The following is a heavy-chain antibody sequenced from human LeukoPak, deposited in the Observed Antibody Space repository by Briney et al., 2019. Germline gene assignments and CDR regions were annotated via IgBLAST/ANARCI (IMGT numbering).Heavy chain of an antibody. D-gene: IGHD3-22*01. CDR2: ISSTGST. CDR1: GGSISSGGYS. V-gene: IGHV4-30-2*03. Sequence: PSETLSLTCAVSGGSISSGGYSWSWIRQPPGKGLEWIGYISSTGSTYYNPSLKSRVTISVDTSKNQFSLKLSSVTAADTAVYYCASLSGYYAGAFDIWGQGTMVTVSS. J-gene: IGHJ3*02. CDR3: ASLSGYYAGAFDI.